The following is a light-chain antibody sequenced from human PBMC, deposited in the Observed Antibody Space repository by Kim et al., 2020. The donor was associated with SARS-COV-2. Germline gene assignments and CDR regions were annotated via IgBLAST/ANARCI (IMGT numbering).Light chain of an antibody. CDR1: QSVSRGY. Sequence: SPGERATLSCRASQSVSRGYLAWYQQKPGQAPRLLIYGASSRATGIPDRFSGSGSGTDFTLTISRREPEDFAVYYCQQYGSSLLTFGGGTKVDIK. CDR3: QQYGSSLLT. CDR2: GAS. V-gene: IGKV3-20*01. J-gene: IGKJ4*01.